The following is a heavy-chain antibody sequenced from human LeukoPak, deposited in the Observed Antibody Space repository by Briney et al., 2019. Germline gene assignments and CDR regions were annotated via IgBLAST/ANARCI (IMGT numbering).Heavy chain of an antibody. CDR1: GFTFSSYW. Sequence: GGSLRLSCAASGFTFSSYWMSWVRQAPGKGLEWVANIKRDGNEKYYVDSVKGRFTISRDNAKNSLYLQMNSLRAEDTAVYYCARDDCSSISCYHNWFDPWGQRTLVTVSS. V-gene: IGHV3-7*01. D-gene: IGHD2-2*01. J-gene: IGHJ5*02. CDR3: ARDDCSSISCYHNWFDP. CDR2: IKRDGNEK.